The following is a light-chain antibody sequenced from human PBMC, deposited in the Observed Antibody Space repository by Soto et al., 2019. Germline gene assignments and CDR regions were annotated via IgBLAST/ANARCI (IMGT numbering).Light chain of an antibody. CDR1: QSISSY. CDR3: QQSYSTPPT. J-gene: IGKJ1*01. Sequence: DLQMTQSPSSLSASVGDRVTITCRASQSISSYLNWYQQKPVEATKLLIYAASSLQSGVPSRFSGSGSGTDFTLPISSLQPEDFATYYCQQSYSTPPTFGQGTKVEIK. V-gene: IGKV1-39*01. CDR2: AAS.